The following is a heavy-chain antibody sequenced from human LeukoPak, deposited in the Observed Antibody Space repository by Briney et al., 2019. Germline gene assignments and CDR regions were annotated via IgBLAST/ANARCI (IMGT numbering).Heavy chain of an antibody. CDR2: ISWNSGSI. V-gene: IGHV3-9*01. J-gene: IGHJ5*02. D-gene: IGHD3-22*01. CDR1: GFTFSSYS. Sequence: GGSLRLSCAASGFTFSSYSMNWVRQAPGKGLEWVSGISWNSGSIGYADSVKGRFTISRDNAKNSLYLQMNSLRAEDTALYYCASVKTKYYYDSSGHATNTGKNWFDPWGQGTLVTVSS. CDR3: ASVKTKYYYDSSGHATNTGKNWFDP.